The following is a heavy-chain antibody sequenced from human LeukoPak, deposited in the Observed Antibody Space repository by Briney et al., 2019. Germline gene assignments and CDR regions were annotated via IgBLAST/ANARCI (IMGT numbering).Heavy chain of an antibody. CDR2: INPSGGSA. CDR3: ARDVASSGYYWD. Sequence: ASVKVSCKASGYTSTSYYMHWVRQAPGQGLEWMGIINPSGGSASYAQKFQGRVTMTRDTSTSTVYMEVSSLRSEDTAVYYCARDVASSGYYWDWGQGTLVTVSS. J-gene: IGHJ4*02. CDR1: GYTSTSYY. V-gene: IGHV1-46*01. D-gene: IGHD3-22*01.